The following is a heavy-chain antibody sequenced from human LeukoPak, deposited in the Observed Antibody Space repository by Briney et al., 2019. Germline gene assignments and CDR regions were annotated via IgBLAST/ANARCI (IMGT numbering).Heavy chain of an antibody. D-gene: IGHD7-27*01. CDR1: GYTFTSHD. CDR2: MSPNSGDT. CDR3: VRTPPNWGFDY. Sequence: ASVKVSCKASGYTFTSHDINWVRQATGQGLEWMGWMSPNSGDTGYAQKFQGRVAMTSDSSISTAYMELSSLRSEDTAIYYCVRTPPNWGFDYWGQGTLVTVSS. V-gene: IGHV1-8*01. J-gene: IGHJ4*02.